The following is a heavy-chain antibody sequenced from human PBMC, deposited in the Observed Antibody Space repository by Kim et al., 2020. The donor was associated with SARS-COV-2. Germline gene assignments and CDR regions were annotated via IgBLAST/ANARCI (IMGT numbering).Heavy chain of an antibody. CDR2: FYYSGSI. V-gene: IGHV4-39*01. J-gene: IGHJ4*02. CDR1: GVSISSSSYY. D-gene: IGHD1-1*01. CDR3: ARRGVRASYDY. Sequence: SETLSLTCTVSGVSISSSSYYWGWIRQPPGKGLEWIGDFYYSGSIYDNPSLKSRVAISADTSKNQFSLKLTSVTATDTAVYYCARRGVRASYDYWGLGTLVTVSS.